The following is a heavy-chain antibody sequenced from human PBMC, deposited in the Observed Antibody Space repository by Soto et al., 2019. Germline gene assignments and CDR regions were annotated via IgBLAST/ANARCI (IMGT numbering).Heavy chain of an antibody. V-gene: IGHV3-30*18. CDR1: GFTFTSYG. D-gene: IGHD3-3*01. J-gene: IGHJ4*02. Sequence: LRLSFAASGFTFTSYGLHWVRQAPGKGLEWVAVISYDGGDKYYADTVKGRFTISRDNSKNTLYLQMSSLRAEDTAVYYCVKDRPPTGDFCSGPNFDYWGQGTLVTVSS. CDR2: ISYDGGDK. CDR3: VKDRPPTGDFCSGPNFDY.